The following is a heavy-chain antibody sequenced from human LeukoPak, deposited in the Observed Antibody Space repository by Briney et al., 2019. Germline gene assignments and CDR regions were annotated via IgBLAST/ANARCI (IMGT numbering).Heavy chain of an antibody. V-gene: IGHV4-59*01. CDR3: ARAGADGYVWGSYRPLDYFDY. D-gene: IGHD3-16*02. Sequence: SETLSLTCTVSGGSISSYYWSWIRQPPGKGLEWIGYIYYSGSTNYNPSLKSRVTISVDTSKNQFSLKLSSVTAADTAVYYCARAGADGYVWGSYRPLDYFDYWGQGTLVTVSS. J-gene: IGHJ4*02. CDR2: IYYSGST. CDR1: GGSISSYY.